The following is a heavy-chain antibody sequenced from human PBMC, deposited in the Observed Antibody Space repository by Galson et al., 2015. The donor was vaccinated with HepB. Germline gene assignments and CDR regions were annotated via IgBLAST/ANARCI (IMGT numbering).Heavy chain of an antibody. V-gene: IGHV3-30*04. CDR1: GFAFSSYT. CDR2: ISSSGRRE. Sequence: SLRLSCAASGFAFSSYTMLWVHQAPGGGLDWVALISSSGRREYYVDSVRGRFTISRDDSRNTLFLQINSLRRDDTAVYHCARALRRNTWSHIYYYGLDIWGPGTTVTVS. J-gene: IGHJ6*02. D-gene: IGHD6-13*01. CDR3: ARALRRNTWSHIYYYGLDI.